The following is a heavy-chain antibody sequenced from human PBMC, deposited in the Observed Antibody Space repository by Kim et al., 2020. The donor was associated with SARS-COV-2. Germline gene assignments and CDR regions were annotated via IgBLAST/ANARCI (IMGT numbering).Heavy chain of an antibody. CDR3: ARDGYYYDSSGYYHYFDY. D-gene: IGHD3-22*01. Sequence: KGRFTISRDNSKNTLYLQMNSLRAEDTAVYYCARDGYYYDSSGYYHYFDYWGQGTLVTVSS. V-gene: IGHV3-30*01. J-gene: IGHJ4*02.